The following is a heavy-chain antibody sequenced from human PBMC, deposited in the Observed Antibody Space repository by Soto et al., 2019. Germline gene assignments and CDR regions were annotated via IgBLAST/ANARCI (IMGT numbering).Heavy chain of an antibody. Sequence: EVQLVESGGGLVQPGGSLRLSCAASGFTFNKYWMHWVRQAPGKGLVWVSRINSDGSSTSYADSVKGRFTISRDNAKKTLFLQMNSLRGEDTAVYYCAREESTFYFDGSGFPRYNYTGMDVWGQGTTVTVSS. V-gene: IGHV3-74*01. J-gene: IGHJ6*02. D-gene: IGHD3-22*01. CDR1: GFTFNKYW. CDR2: INSDGSST. CDR3: AREESTFYFDGSGFPRYNYTGMDV.